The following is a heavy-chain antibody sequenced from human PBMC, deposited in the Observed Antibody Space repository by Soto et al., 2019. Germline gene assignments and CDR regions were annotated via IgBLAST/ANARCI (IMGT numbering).Heavy chain of an antibody. CDR3: ARAGAATLSDY. J-gene: IGHJ4*02. CDR2: IYHSGST. V-gene: IGHV4-61*01. D-gene: IGHD2-15*01. Sequence: SDTLSLTCYVSGGSISSTSFFWSWIRQPPGKGLEWIGYIYHSGSTNYNPSLKSRVTISVDTSKNQFSLKLSSVTAADTAMYYCARAGAATLSDYWGQGTLVNVSS. CDR1: GGSISSTSFF.